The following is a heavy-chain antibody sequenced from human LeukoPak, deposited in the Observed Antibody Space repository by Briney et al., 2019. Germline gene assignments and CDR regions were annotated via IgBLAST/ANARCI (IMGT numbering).Heavy chain of an antibody. CDR1: GYTFTGYY. Sequence: ASVTVSFKASGYTFTGYYMHWVRQAPGQGLEWMGWINPNSGGTNYAQKFQGRVTMTRDTPISTAYMELSRLRSDDTAVYYCARLPYQYCSSTSCYFVWGQGTLVTVSS. CDR2: INPNSGGT. CDR3: ARLPYQYCSSTSCYFV. D-gene: IGHD2-2*01. J-gene: IGHJ4*02. V-gene: IGHV1-2*02.